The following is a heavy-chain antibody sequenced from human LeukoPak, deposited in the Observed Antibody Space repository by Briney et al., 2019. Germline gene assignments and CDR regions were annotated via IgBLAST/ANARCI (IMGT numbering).Heavy chain of an antibody. CDR2: ISGSGGST. D-gene: IGHD6-19*01. J-gene: IGHJ4*02. Sequence: PGGSLRLSCAASGFTFSSYAMSWVRQAPGKGLEWVSAISGSGGSTYYADSVKGRFTICRDNSKNTLYLQMNSLRADDTAVYYCARDGAVAGEFDSWGQGTLVTVSS. CDR1: GFTFSSYA. V-gene: IGHV3-23*01. CDR3: ARDGAVAGEFDS.